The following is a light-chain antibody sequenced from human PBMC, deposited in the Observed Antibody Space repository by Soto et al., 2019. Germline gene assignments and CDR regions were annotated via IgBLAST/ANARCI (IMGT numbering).Light chain of an antibody. Sequence: EIVLTQSPGSLSLSPGERATLSCRASQTIRSSYLAWYQQRPGQAPRLLMFGTSSRAAGIPDRFSGSGSGTDFTLTINRLEPEDSAVYYCQHYGTSLLTFGPGTKVDLK. CDR3: QHYGTSLLT. CDR1: QTIRSSY. V-gene: IGKV3-20*01. CDR2: GTS. J-gene: IGKJ3*01.